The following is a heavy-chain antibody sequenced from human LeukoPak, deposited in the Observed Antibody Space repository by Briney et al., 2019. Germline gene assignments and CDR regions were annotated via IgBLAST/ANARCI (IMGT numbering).Heavy chain of an antibody. CDR2: IYYSGST. CDR3: ARGVVGPLNWFDP. D-gene: IGHD2-15*01. V-gene: IGHV4-59*01. CDR1: GGSISSYY. J-gene: IGHJ5*02. Sequence: SETLSLTCTVSGGSISSYYWSWIRQPPGKGLEWTGYIYYSGSTNYNPSLKSRVTISVDTSKNQFSLKLSSVTAADTAVYYCARGVVGPLNWFDPWGQGTLVTVSS.